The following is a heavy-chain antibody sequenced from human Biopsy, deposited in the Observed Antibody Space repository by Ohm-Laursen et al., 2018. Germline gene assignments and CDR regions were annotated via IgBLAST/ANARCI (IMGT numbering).Heavy chain of an antibody. J-gene: IGHJ5*02. CDR2: IIPTFDTP. CDR1: GGTFSSYV. V-gene: IGHV1-69*13. D-gene: IGHD3-10*01. CDR3: AGGAAKGNPYDH. Sequence: VRISCKASGGTFSSYVISWVRQAPGQGLEWMGRIIPTFDTPTYAPDFQGRVTFTADKSTGTAHLDLSRLRSEDTAIYYCAGGAAKGNPYDHWGQGTLVTVSS.